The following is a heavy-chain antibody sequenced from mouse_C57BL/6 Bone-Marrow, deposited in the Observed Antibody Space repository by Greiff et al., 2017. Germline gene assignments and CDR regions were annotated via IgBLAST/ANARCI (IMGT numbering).Heavy chain of an antibody. V-gene: IGHV1-64*01. CDR3: AVYYDYDGFAY. D-gene: IGHD2-4*01. CDR2: IHPNSGST. Sequence: QVQLQQPGAELVKPGASVKLSCKASGYTFTSYWMHWVKQRPGQGLEWIGMIHPNSGSTNYNEKLKSKATLTVDKSSSTAYMQLSSLTSEDSAVYYCAVYYDYDGFAYWGQGTLVTVSA. J-gene: IGHJ3*01. CDR1: GYTFTSYW.